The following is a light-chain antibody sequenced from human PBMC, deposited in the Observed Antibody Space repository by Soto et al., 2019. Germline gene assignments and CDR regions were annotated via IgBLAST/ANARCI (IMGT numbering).Light chain of an antibody. CDR2: WAS. V-gene: IGKV4-1*01. CDR1: QSVLYSSNNKNY. CDR3: QESFSTLYT. Sequence: DIVMTQSPDSLAVSLGERATINCKSSQSVLYSSNNKNYLAWYQQKPGQPPKLLIYWASTRESGVPDRFSGSGSGTDFTLTISSLQAEDVAVYYCQESFSTLYTFGQGTKVEIK. J-gene: IGKJ2*01.